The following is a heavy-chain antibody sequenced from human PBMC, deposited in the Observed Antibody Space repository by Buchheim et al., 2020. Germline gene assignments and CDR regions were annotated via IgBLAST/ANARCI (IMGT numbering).Heavy chain of an antibody. CDR3: ARDPLLNGGTLDY. Sequence: VQLVESGGGLVQPGGSLRLSCAASGFTFSDLWMHWVRQTPGKGLMWVSRINSDGSSTIYGESVKGRFTVSRDNVKNPLYLQMNSLRAEDTGVYYCARDPLLNGGTLDYWGQGT. CDR1: GFTFSDLW. J-gene: IGHJ4*02. CDR2: INSDGSST. V-gene: IGHV3-74*01. D-gene: IGHD1-1*01.